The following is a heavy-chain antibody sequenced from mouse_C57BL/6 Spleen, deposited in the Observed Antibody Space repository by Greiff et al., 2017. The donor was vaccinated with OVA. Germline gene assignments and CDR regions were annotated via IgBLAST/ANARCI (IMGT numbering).Heavy chain of an antibody. CDR1: GFTFSSYA. Sequence: EVKLVESGEGLVKPGGSLKLSCAASGFTFSSYAMSWVRQTPEKRLEWVAYISSGGDYIYYADTVTGRFTISRDNARNTLYLKMSSLKSEDTAMYYCTRDGGWYFDVWGTGTTVTVSS. CDR3: TRDGGWYFDV. D-gene: IGHD2-3*01. CDR2: ISSGGDYI. J-gene: IGHJ1*03. V-gene: IGHV5-9-1*02.